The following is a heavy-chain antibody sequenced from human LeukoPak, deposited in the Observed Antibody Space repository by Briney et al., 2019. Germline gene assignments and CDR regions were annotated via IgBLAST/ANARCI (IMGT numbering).Heavy chain of an antibody. Sequence: PSQTLSLTCTVSGGSISSGDYYWSWIRQPPGKGLEWIGYIYYSGSTYYNPSLKCRVTISVDTSKNQFSLKLSSVTAADTAVYYCAREGLNDFWSGYYSYYFDYWGQGTLVTVSS. J-gene: IGHJ4*02. CDR3: AREGLNDFWSGYYSYYFDY. D-gene: IGHD3-3*01. CDR1: GGSISSGDYY. V-gene: IGHV4-30-4*01. CDR2: IYYSGST.